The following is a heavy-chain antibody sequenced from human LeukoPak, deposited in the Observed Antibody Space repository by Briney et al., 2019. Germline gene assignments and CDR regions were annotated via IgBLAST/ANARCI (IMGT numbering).Heavy chain of an antibody. V-gene: IGHV4-39*01. Sequence: SETLSLTCTVSGASITSSNHYWGWIRQPPGKALEWIGNIYYSGHTSYAPSLKSRVFISVDTSENQFSLRLTSVSAADTAVYYCAAPSGSTYYSPFDFWGQGTTVSVSS. CDR1: GASITSSNHY. J-gene: IGHJ4*02. CDR2: IYYSGHT. CDR3: AAPSGSTYYSPFDF. D-gene: IGHD1-26*01.